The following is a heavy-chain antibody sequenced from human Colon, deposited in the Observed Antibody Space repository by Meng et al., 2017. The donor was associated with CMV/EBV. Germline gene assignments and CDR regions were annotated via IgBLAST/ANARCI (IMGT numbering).Heavy chain of an antibody. Sequence: QVQLVQSGDEVKKPGSSVKVSCKTSVDIISRQTVSWVRQAPGQGLEWMGKIAPIFGTIKYAEKSQGRVTITADHPTSTVYMELISLRSDDTAVYYCARDWAWTHDYWGQGTLVTVSS. J-gene: IGHJ4*02. V-gene: IGHV1-69*08. CDR2: IAPIFGTI. CDR1: VDIISRQT. D-gene: IGHD1-1*01. CDR3: ARDWAWTHDY.